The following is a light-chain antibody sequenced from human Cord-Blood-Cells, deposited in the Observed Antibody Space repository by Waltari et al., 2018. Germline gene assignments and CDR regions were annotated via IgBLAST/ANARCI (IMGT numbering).Light chain of an antibody. J-gene: IGLJ3*02. Sequence: QSALTQPPTASGSPGQSVTLSCTGTSSDVGGYNYITWYQQHPGKAPKLMIYEVSKRPSGVPDRFSASKSGNTASLTVSGLQAEDEADYYCSSYAGSNNWVVGGGTKLTV. CDR1: SSDVGGYNY. CDR3: SSYAGSNNWV. V-gene: IGLV2-8*01. CDR2: EVS.